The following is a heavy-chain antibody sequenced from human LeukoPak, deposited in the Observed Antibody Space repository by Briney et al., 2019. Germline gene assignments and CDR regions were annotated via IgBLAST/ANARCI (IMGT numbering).Heavy chain of an antibody. V-gene: IGHV3-23*01. CDR2: ISGSGGST. Sequence: PGGSLRLSCAASGFTFSSYAVSWVRQDPGKGLEWVSAISGSGGSTYYADSVKGRFTISRDTSKNMLFLEMNSLRAEDTAVYYCAKAGVGGTKYFFDFWGQGTLVTVSS. CDR1: GFTFSSYA. D-gene: IGHD1-26*01. J-gene: IGHJ4*02. CDR3: AKAGVGGTKYFFDF.